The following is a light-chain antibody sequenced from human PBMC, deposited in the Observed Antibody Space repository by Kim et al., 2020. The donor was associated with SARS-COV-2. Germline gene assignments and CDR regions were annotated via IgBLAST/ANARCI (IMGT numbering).Light chain of an antibody. Sequence: DIQMTQSPSSLSASVGDRVTITCRASQDIRIFLAWFQQKPGKAPKSLIYGASSLRTGVPSRFSGSGSETNFTLTIRSLQPEDFATYHCQQYNSYPITFGQGTRLEIK. V-gene: IGKV1-16*01. CDR1: QDIRIF. CDR2: GAS. CDR3: QQYNSYPIT. J-gene: IGKJ5*01.